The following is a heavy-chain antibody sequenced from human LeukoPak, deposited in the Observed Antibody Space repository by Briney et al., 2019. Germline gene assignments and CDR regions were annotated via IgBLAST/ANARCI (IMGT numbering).Heavy chain of an antibody. J-gene: IGHJ4*02. V-gene: IGHV3-7*01. CDR1: GFTFSSHH. CDR3: ARMSSYCDY. Sequence: GGSLRLSCVASGFTFSSHHMNWIRQTPGKGLESVATIKPDGSEKYYVDSVKGRFTISRDNAKSSLYLQMNSLRAEDTGVYFCARMSSYCDYWGQGTLVTVSS. CDR2: IKPDGSEK. D-gene: IGHD2-2*01.